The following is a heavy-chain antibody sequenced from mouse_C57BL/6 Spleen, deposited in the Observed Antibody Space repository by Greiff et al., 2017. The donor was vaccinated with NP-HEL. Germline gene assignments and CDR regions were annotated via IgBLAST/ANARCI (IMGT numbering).Heavy chain of an antibody. CDR2: ISDGGSYT. CDR1: GFTFSSYA. D-gene: IGHD1-1*01. J-gene: IGHJ2*01. CDR3: ARKGTTVVEDFDY. V-gene: IGHV5-4*03. Sequence: DVKLVESGGGLVKPGGSLTLSCAASGFTFSSYAMSWVRQTPEKRLEWVATISDGGSYTYYPDNVKGRFTISRDNAKNNLYLQMSHLKSEDTAMYYCARKGTTVVEDFDYWGQGTTLTVSS.